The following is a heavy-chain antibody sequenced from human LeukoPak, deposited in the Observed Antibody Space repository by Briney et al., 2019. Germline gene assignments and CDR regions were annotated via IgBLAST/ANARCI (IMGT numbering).Heavy chain of an antibody. D-gene: IGHD6-13*01. CDR3: ARATAAGPDGSFDY. J-gene: IGHJ4*02. CDR1: GGSISSHY. Sequence: SETLSLTCTVSGGSISSHYWSWIRQPPGKGLEWIGYIYYSGSTNYNPSLKSRVTISVDTSKNQFSLKLSFVTAADTAVYYCARATAAGPDGSFDYWGQGTLVTVSS. CDR2: IYYSGST. V-gene: IGHV4-59*11.